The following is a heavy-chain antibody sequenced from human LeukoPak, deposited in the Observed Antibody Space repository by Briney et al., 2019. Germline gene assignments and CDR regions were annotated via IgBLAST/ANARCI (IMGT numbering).Heavy chain of an antibody. D-gene: IGHD3-22*01. V-gene: IGHV3-23*01. J-gene: IGHJ4*02. CDR3: ARALLDYYDSSGYYGY. CDR2: IIGGGGST. CDR1: GFPFSSHG. Sequence: PGGSLRLSCAASGFPFSSHGMSWVRQAPGKGLEWVSGIIGGGGSTYYADSVKGRFTISGDNSRNTLFLQMNSLRAEDTAVYYCARALLDYYDSSGYYGYWGQGTLVTVSS.